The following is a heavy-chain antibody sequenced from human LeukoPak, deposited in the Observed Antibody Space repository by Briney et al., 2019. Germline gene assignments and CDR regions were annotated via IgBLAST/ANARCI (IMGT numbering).Heavy chain of an antibody. CDR1: GYTFRNYG. Sequence: ASVKVSCKASGYTFRNYGITWVRQAPGQGLEWMGWIGTYNGNTDYAQKFQGRVIMTTDTSTTTAHMELRSLRSDDTAVYYCARGRLKRVPFTKVAGALDYWGQGTRVTVSS. V-gene: IGHV1-18*01. CDR2: IGTYNGNT. CDR3: ARGRLKRVPFTKVAGALDY. D-gene: IGHD6-19*01. J-gene: IGHJ4*02.